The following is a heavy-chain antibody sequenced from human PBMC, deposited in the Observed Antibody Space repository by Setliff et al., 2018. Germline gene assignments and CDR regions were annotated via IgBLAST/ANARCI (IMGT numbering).Heavy chain of an antibody. J-gene: IGHJ4*02. D-gene: IGHD3-9*01. V-gene: IGHV1-2*02. Sequence: ASVKVSCKASGYTFTGYYMHWVRQAPGQGLEWMGWINPNSGGTKYAQKFQGRVTMTRDTSISTAYIELNRLRSDDTAVYYCAGVKNDRVYDYWGQGTLVTVSS. CDR1: GYTFTGYY. CDR3: AGVKNDRVYDY. CDR2: INPNSGGT.